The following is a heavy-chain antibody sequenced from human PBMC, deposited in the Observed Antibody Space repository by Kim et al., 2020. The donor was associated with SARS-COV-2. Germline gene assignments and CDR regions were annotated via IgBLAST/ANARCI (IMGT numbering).Heavy chain of an antibody. CDR3: ARDSGYYGSGSYYNAPLFDY. V-gene: IGHV3-30-3*01. D-gene: IGHD3-10*01. CDR1: GFTFSSYA. CDR2: ISYDGSNK. Sequence: GGSLRLSCAASGFTFSSYAMHWVRQAPGKGLEWVAVISYDGSNKYYADSVKGRFTISRDNSKNTLYLQMNSLRAEDTAVYYCARDSGYYGSGSYYNAPLFDYWGQGTLVTVSS. J-gene: IGHJ4*02.